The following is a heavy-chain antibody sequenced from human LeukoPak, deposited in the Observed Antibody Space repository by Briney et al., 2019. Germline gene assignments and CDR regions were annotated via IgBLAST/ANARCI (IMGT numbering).Heavy chain of an antibody. V-gene: IGHV3-30*02. Sequence: PGGSLRLSCAASRFTFNTYGMHWVRQAPGKGLEWLAFIRYDGSNKYYVDSVKGRFTISRDNSKNTLYLQMNSLRAEDTAVYYCAKDYYDFWSGYGYFDYWGQGTLVTVSS. D-gene: IGHD3-3*01. CDR2: IRYDGSNK. CDR3: AKDYYDFWSGYGYFDY. CDR1: RFTFNTYG. J-gene: IGHJ4*02.